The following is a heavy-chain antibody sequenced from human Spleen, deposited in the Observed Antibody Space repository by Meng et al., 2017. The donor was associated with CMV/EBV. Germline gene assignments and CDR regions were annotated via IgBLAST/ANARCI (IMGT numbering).Heavy chain of an antibody. CDR3: ARTYWTGFARNINWFDP. J-gene: IGHJ5*02. Sequence: SGGSISSYYWSSIRQPPGKGLEWIGYIYYSGSTNYNPSLKSRVTISVDTSKNQFSLKLSSVTAADTAVYYCARTYWTGFARNINWFDPWGQGTLVTVSS. CDR1: GGSISSYY. V-gene: IGHV4-59*01. CDR2: IYYSGST. D-gene: IGHD2/OR15-2a*01.